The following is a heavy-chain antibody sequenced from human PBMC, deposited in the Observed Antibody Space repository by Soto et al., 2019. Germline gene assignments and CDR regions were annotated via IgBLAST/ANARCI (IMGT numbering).Heavy chain of an antibody. CDR2: VNHGGST. D-gene: IGHD2-15*01. Sequence: PSETLSLTCAVSGGSFSGFFWGWIRQSPGKGLEWIGEVNHGGSTNYNPSLKSRVTISSDTSKNHFSLTLRSVTAADTAVYYCARAAVAAGGPFDKWGQVALVTVSS. V-gene: IGHV4-34*01. J-gene: IGHJ4*02. CDR1: GGSFSGFF. CDR3: ARAAVAAGGPFDK.